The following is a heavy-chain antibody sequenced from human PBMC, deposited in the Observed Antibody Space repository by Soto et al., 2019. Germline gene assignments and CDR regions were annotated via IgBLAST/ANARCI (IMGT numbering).Heavy chain of an antibody. Sequence: PSETLCLTCTVSGDSIISSDFYWGWVRQPPGKGLEWIGSIFYLGSSYYNPSLKSRVTMSVDTSKNQFSLKLSSVTAADTAVYYCARAKTYDYDSSGHTGAFDIWCQGTMVTLS. D-gene: IGHD3-22*01. CDR1: GDSIISSDFY. CDR2: IFYLGSS. J-gene: IGHJ3*02. CDR3: ARAKTYDYDSSGHTGAFDI. V-gene: IGHV4-39*01.